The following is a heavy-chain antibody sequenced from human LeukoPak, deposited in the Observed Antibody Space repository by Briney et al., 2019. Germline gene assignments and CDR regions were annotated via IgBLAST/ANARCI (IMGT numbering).Heavy chain of an antibody. D-gene: IGHD3-3*01. V-gene: IGHV4-39*01. J-gene: IGHJ4*02. CDR3: ARALYYDFWSGYPRLDY. Sequence: SETLSLTCIVSGGSISSTWCYWGWIRQPPGKGLEWIGSISYSGSTYYNPSLKSRVTIAVDTSKNQFSLKLSSVTAADTAVYYCARALYYDFWSGYPRLDYWGQGTLVTVSS. CDR1: GGSISSTWCY. CDR2: ISYSGST.